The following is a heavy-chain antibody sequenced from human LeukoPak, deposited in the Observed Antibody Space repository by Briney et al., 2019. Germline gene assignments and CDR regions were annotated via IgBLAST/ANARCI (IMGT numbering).Heavy chain of an antibody. CDR2: ISHSGST. J-gene: IGHJ4*02. D-gene: IGHD2-2*01. CDR3: ARLDCNSTSCYAFDY. Sequence: SETLSLTCAVYGGSFSAYYCHWIRQPPGKGLEWIGEISHSGSTKYYPSLKSRVTISIDTSRNQFPLKLSSATAADTAVYYCARLDCNSTSCYAFDYWGQGTLVTVSS. V-gene: IGHV4-34*01. CDR1: GGSFSAYY.